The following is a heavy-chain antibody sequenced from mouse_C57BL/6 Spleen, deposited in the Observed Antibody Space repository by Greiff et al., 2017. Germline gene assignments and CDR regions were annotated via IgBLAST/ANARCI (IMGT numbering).Heavy chain of an antibody. CDR1: GFTFTDYY. CDR2: ISPNNGGT. V-gene: IGHV1-26*01. J-gene: IGHJ2*01. Sequence: VQLQQSGPGLVKPGASVKISCTASGFTFTDYYMNWVRQTPGKSLEWIGVISPNNGGTSYNQKFKGKATLTEDKTSSKAYMELRSLTSEDSAVYYCARGGLLLDYWGQGTTLTVSS. D-gene: IGHD2-3*01. CDR3: ARGGLLLDY.